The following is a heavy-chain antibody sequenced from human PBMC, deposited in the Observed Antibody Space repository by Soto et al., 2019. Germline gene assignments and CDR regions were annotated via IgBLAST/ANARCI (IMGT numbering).Heavy chain of an antibody. D-gene: IGHD2-21*02. CDR1: GGSISSYY. V-gene: IGHV4-59*08. Sequence: SETLSLTCTVSGGSISSYYWSWIRQPPGKGLEWIGYIYYSGSTNYNPSLRSRVTMSVDTSKNQFSLKLSSVTAADAAVYYCARRAAGGDRHFDYWGQGTLVTVSS. CDR2: IYYSGST. CDR3: ARRAAGGDRHFDY. J-gene: IGHJ4*02.